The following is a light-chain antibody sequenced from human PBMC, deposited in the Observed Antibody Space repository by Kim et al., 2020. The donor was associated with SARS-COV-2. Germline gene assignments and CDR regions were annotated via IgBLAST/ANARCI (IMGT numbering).Light chain of an antibody. CDR3: LSYTGSPTLI. Sequence: QSALTQPASMSGSPGQSITISCTGTSSDSGDYNYVSWFQHHPDEAPKLLIYDVDQRPSGISTRFSGSKSANTASLTISGLQTEDEADYYCLSYTGSPTLIFGGGTQLTVL. V-gene: IGLV2-14*03. J-gene: IGLJ2*01. CDR2: DVD. CDR1: SSDSGDYNY.